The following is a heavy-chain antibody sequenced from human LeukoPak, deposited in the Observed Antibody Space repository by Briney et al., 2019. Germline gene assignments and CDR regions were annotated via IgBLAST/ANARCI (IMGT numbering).Heavy chain of an antibody. D-gene: IGHD6-19*01. CDR1: GGSISSSSYY. Sequence: SETLSLTCTVSGGSISSSSYYWGWIRQPPGKGLEWIGSIYYSGSTYYNPSLKSRVTISVDTSKNQFSLKLSSVTAADTAVYYCARGQWLVFDYWGQGTLVTASS. CDR2: IYYSGST. V-gene: IGHV4-39*01. J-gene: IGHJ4*02. CDR3: ARGQWLVFDY.